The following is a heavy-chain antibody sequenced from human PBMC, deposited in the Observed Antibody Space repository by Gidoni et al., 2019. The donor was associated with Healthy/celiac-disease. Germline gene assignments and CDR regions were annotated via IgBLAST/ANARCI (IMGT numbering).Heavy chain of an antibody. CDR2: ISSSSSYI. CDR3: ARVLRGGKGQYGMDV. V-gene: IGHV3-21*01. D-gene: IGHD3-16*01. J-gene: IGHJ6*02. Sequence: GLEWVSSISSSSSYIYYADSVKGRFTISRDNAKNSLYLQMNSLRAEDTAVYYCARVLRGGKGQYGMDVWGQGTTVTVSS.